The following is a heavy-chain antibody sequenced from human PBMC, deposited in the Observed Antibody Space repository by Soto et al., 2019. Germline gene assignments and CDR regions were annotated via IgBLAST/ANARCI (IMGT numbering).Heavy chain of an antibody. CDR3: ARDKECSSGSCYHNDAFDI. Sequence: EVQLVESGGGLVQPGGSLRLSCAASGFTFSSYWMSWVRQAPGKGLEWVANIKQDGSEKYYVDSVKGRFTISRDNAKNSLYLQMNSLRAEDTAVYYCARDKECSSGSCYHNDAFDIWGQGTMVTVSS. CDR1: GFTFSSYW. CDR2: IKQDGSEK. V-gene: IGHV3-7*01. J-gene: IGHJ3*02. D-gene: IGHD2-15*01.